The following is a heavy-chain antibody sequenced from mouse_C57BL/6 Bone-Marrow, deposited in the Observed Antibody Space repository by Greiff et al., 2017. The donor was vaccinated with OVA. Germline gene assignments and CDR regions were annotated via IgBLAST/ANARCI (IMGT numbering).Heavy chain of an antibody. CDR1: GYSFTDYN. Sequence: VHVKQSGPELVKPGASVKISCKASGYSFTDYNMNWVKQSNGKSLEWIGVINPNYGTTSYNQKFKGKATLTVDQSSSTAYMQLNSLTSEDSAVYYCARSPNSSPYYFDYWGQGTTLTVSS. CDR3: ARSPNSSPYYFDY. CDR2: INPNYGTT. J-gene: IGHJ2*01. D-gene: IGHD1-1*01. V-gene: IGHV1-39*01.